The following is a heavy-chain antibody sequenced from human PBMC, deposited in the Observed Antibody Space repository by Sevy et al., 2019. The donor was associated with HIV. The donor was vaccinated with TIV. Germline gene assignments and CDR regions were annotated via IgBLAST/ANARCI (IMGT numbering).Heavy chain of an antibody. D-gene: IGHD1-26*01. V-gene: IGHV3-23*01. Sequence: GGSLRLSCAASGFSFRDYAMSWVRQAPGKGLEWVSKINGRGSIAYYADSVKGRFTISRDISKNTLNLQMNSLRAEDTAIYYCATTSTPLYYYALDVWGQGTTVTVSS. CDR2: INGRGSIA. CDR1: GFSFRDYA. J-gene: IGHJ6*02. CDR3: ATTSTPLYYYALDV.